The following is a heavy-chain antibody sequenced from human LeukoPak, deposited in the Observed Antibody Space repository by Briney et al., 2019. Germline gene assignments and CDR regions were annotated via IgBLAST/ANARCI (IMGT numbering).Heavy chain of an antibody. CDR2: IYYSGST. CDR1: GGSISSYY. Sequence: AEPLSLTCTVSGGSISSYYWSWMRQPPPKGLEWSGYIYYSGSTNYNHSLKSRVTISVDTSKNQFSLKLSSVTAADTAVYYCARGSYYLDYWGQGTLVTVSS. V-gene: IGHV4-59*01. D-gene: IGHD1-26*01. J-gene: IGHJ4*02. CDR3: ARGSYYLDY.